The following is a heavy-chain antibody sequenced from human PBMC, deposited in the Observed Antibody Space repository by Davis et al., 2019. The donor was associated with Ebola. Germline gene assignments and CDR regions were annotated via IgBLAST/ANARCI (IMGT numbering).Heavy chain of an antibody. CDR2: IKQDGSEK. CDR3: ARDSVATIGILGWPTPDY. D-gene: IGHD5-12*01. J-gene: IGHJ4*02. Sequence: GESLKISCAASGFTFSSYWMSRVRQAPGKGLEWVANIKQDGSEKYYVDSVKGRFTISRDNAKNSLYLQMNSLRAEDTAVYYCARDSVATIGILGWPTPDYWGQGTLVTVSS. CDR1: GFTFSSYW. V-gene: IGHV3-7*03.